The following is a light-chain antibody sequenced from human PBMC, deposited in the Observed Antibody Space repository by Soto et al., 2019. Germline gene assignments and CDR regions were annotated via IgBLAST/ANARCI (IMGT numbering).Light chain of an antibody. CDR3: QQRANWPPIT. CDR1: QNVSNY. V-gene: IGKV3-11*01. CDR2: DGS. Sequence: EIVLTQSPATLSLSPGERATISCRASQNVSNYLAWYQQKPGQAPRLLIYDGSNRATGIPARFSGSGSGTDFTLSISSLESEDFAVYYCQQRANWPPITFGQGTRLEIK. J-gene: IGKJ5*01.